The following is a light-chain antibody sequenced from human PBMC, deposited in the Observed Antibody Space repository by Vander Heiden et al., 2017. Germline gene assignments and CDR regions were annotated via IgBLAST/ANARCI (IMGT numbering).Light chain of an antibody. CDR3: QSADSSGTYEV. V-gene: IGLV3-25*03. J-gene: IGLJ2*01. Sequence: SYELPQPPSVSVSPGQTARITSPGAASPKQYAYWYQQKPGQAPVLVIYKDSERPSGIPERFSGSSSGTTVTLTISGVQAEDEADYYCQSADSSGTYEVFGGGTKLTVL. CDR1: ASPKQY. CDR2: KDS.